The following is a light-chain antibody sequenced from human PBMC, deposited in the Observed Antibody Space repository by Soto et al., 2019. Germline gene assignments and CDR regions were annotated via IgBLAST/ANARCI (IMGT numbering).Light chain of an antibody. CDR2: DAS. V-gene: IGKV1-5*01. CDR1: QSISSW. J-gene: IGKJ5*01. CDR3: QQYDSSPIT. Sequence: DIQMTQSPSTLSASVGDRVTITCRASQSISSWLAWYQQKPGKAPKLLIYDASDRATGIPDRFSGSGSGTDFTLTISRLEPEDFAVYYCQQYDSSPITFGQGTRLEIK.